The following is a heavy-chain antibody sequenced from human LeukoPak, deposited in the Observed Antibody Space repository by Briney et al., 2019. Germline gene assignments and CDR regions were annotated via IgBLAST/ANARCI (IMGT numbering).Heavy chain of an antibody. CDR2: ISSSSSYI. CDR3: ARGVLEWFVYYYGMDV. Sequence: PGGSLRLSCAASGFTFSSYSMNWARQAPGKGLEWVSSISSSSSYIYYADSVKGRFTISRDNAKNSLYLQMNSLRAEDTAVYYCARGVLEWFVYYYGMDVWGQGTTVTVSS. V-gene: IGHV3-21*01. D-gene: IGHD3-3*01. J-gene: IGHJ6*02. CDR1: GFTFSSYS.